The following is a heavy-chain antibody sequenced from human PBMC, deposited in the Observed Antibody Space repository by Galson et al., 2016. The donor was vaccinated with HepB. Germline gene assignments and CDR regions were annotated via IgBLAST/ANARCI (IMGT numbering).Heavy chain of an antibody. CDR3: AKVNLNYDFWSGYFLVGMDV. Sequence: SLRLSCAASGFTFSMFWVSWVRQAPGKGLEWVANIRQDGFEKDYVDSVKGRFTISRDNAKNSVYLQMNGLRAEDTAVYYCAKVNLNYDFWSGYFLVGMDVWGQGTTVTVS. CDR1: GFTFSMFW. CDR2: IRQDGFEK. V-gene: IGHV3-7*01. J-gene: IGHJ6*02. D-gene: IGHD3-3*01.